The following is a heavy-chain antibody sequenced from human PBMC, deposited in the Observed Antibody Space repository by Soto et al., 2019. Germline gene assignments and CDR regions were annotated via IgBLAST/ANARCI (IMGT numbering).Heavy chain of an antibody. CDR3: AKDPTPVVRGLGSY. CDR1: GFTFSSYA. CDR2: ISGSGGST. D-gene: IGHD3-10*01. Sequence: GGSLRLSCAASGFTFSSYAMSWVRQAPGKGLEWVSAISGSGGSTYYADSVKGRFTISRDNSKNTLYLQMNSLRAEDTAVYYCAKDPTPVVRGLGSYWGQGTLVTVSS. J-gene: IGHJ4*02. V-gene: IGHV3-23*01.